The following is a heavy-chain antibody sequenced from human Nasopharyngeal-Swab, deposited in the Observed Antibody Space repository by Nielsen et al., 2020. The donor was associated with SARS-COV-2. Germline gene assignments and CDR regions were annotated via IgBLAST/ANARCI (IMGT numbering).Heavy chain of an antibody. D-gene: IGHD4-11*01. J-gene: IGHJ6*02. CDR3: ARGLTTVTTYYYYGMDV. V-gene: IGHV1-69*01. Sequence: WVRQAPGQGLEGMGGIIPIFGTANYAQKFQGRVTIPADESTSTAYMELSSLRSEDTAVYYCARGLTTVTTYYYYGMDVWGQGTTVTVSS. CDR2: IIPIFGTA.